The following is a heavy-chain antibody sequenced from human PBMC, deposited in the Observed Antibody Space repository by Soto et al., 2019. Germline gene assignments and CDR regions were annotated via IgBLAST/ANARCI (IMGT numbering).Heavy chain of an antibody. CDR2: ISYDGSNK. CDR1: GFTFSSYG. J-gene: IGHJ6*02. D-gene: IGHD4-17*01. Sequence: SGGSLRLSCAASGFTFSSYGMHWVRQAPGKGLEWVAVISYDGSNKYYADSVKGRFTISRDNSKNTLYLQMNSLRAGDTAVYYCAKDRLPRWTSGYCGMDVWGQGTTVTVSS. CDR3: AKDRLPRWTSGYCGMDV. V-gene: IGHV3-30*18.